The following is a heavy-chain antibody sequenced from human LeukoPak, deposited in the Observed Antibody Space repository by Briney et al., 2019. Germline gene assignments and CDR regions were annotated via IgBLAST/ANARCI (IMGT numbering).Heavy chain of an antibody. Sequence: SVKVSCKASGGTFSSYAISWVRQAPGQGLEWMGGIIPIFGTANYAQKFQGRVTITTDESTSTAYMELSSLRSEDTAVYYCARGRAYYYGSGSFDWFDPWGQGTLVTVS. CDR1: GGTFSSYA. D-gene: IGHD3-10*01. J-gene: IGHJ5*02. CDR3: ARGRAYYYGSGSFDWFDP. CDR2: IIPIFGTA. V-gene: IGHV1-69*05.